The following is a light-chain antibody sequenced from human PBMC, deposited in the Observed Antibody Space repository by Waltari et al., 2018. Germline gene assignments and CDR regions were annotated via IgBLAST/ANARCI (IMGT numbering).Light chain of an antibody. CDR3: QQYNNWPRT. J-gene: IGKJ1*01. V-gene: IGKV3-15*01. CDR1: QSVLTN. CDR2: GSS. Sequence: ETVMTQSPATLSVSPGERAILSCRASQSVLTNLVCYQQKPGQAPRLLIYGSSNRATGIPARFSGSGSATEFTLTISSLQSEDFAVYYCQQYNNWPRTFGQGTKVEIK.